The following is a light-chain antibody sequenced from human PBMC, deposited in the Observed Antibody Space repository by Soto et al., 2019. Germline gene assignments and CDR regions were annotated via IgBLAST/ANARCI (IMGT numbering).Light chain of an antibody. V-gene: IGKV4-1*01. CDR3: QQYYRPPRT. CDR1: QSVLYSSNNKNY. Sequence: DIVMTQSPDSLAVSLGERATINCKSSQSVLYSSNNKNYLAWYQQKPGQPPKLLIYWASSRESGVPDRFSGSGSGADFTLTISSLQAEDVAVYYCQQYYRPPRTFGPGTKVEIK. CDR2: WAS. J-gene: IGKJ1*01.